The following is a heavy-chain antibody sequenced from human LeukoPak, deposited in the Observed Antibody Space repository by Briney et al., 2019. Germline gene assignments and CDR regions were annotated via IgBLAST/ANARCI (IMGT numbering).Heavy chain of an antibody. CDR1: GFTFSSYS. D-gene: IGHD3-22*01. CDR3: ARDDSHGYHFFDS. V-gene: IGHV3-21*01. CDR2: ISGSGEFI. J-gene: IGHJ4*02. Sequence: GGSLRLSCAAPGFTFSSYSMNWIRQTPGKGLEWVSSISGSGEFIYYVDSVRGRFTISRDNGKNSLYLQMNSLRPEDTAVYYCARDDSHGYHFFDSWGQGTLVTVSS.